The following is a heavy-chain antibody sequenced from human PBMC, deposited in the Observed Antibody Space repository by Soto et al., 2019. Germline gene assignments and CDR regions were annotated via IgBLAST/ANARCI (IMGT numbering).Heavy chain of an antibody. V-gene: IGHV4-39*01. J-gene: IGHJ6*02. CDR2: IYYSGST. Sequence: PSETLSLTCTVSGGSISSSSYYWGWIRQPPGKGLEWIGSIYYSGSTYYNPSLKSRVTVSVDTSKNQFSLKLSSVTAADTAVYYCARRRIAEDYYYGMDVWGQGTTVTVSS. CDR3: ARRRIAEDYYYGMDV. D-gene: IGHD6-13*01. CDR1: GGSISSSSYY.